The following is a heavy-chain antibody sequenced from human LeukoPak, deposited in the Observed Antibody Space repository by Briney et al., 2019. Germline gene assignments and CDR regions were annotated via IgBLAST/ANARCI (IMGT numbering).Heavy chain of an antibody. V-gene: IGHV4-59*11. D-gene: IGHD4-17*01. CDR3: AREDYGDYVFDY. CDR2: IYYSGST. J-gene: IGHJ4*02. Sequence: SETLSLTCTVSGGSISSHYWSWIRQPPGKGLEWIGYIYYSGSTNYNPPLKSRVTISVDTSKNQFSLKLSSVTAADTAVYYCAREDYGDYVFDYWGQGTLVTVPS. CDR1: GGSISSHY.